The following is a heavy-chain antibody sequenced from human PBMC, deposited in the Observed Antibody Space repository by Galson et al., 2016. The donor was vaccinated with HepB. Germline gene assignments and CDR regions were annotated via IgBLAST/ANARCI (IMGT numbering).Heavy chain of an antibody. CDR2: ISASGGSK. V-gene: IGHV3-23*01. D-gene: IGHD4-17*01. J-gene: IGHJ3*02. CDR3: AKDRLSGHGDYSWGIFDI. Sequence: SLRLSCAGSGLSRSPYALSCGRQAPGKGLGWVSGISASGGSKTYADSVRGRFILSRDNSNNKLFLQMNSPTTEDTAIYFCAKDRLSGHGDYSWGIFDIWGRGTEVTVSS. CDR1: GLSRSPYA.